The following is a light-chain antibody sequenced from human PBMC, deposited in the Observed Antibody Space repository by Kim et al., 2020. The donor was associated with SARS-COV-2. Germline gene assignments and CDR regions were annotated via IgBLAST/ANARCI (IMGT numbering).Light chain of an antibody. CDR3: SAWDTNLSGWV. J-gene: IGLJ3*02. V-gene: IGLV10-54*01. CDR1: RNDSGNRG. CDR2: INH. Sequence: QTATITCTGTRNDSGNRGAVWLQQNQDHRPKVISYINHNRPSGISERLSTSRSGNTASLPITGLQPADEADYYCSAWDTNLSGWVFGGGTQLTV.